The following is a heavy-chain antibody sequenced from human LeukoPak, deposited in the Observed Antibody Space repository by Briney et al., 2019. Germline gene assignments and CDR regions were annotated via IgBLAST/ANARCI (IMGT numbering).Heavy chain of an antibody. CDR2: IKSDGSST. Sequence: GGSLRLSCAASGFSFSSYYMHWVRQAPGEGLVWVSRIKSDGSSTTYADSVKGRFTISRDNAKNTLYLQMNSLRAEDTAVYYCARAGDSQTYHLDYWGQGTLVTVSS. CDR1: GFSFSSYY. D-gene: IGHD3-16*01. CDR3: ARAGDSQTYHLDY. J-gene: IGHJ4*02. V-gene: IGHV3-74*01.